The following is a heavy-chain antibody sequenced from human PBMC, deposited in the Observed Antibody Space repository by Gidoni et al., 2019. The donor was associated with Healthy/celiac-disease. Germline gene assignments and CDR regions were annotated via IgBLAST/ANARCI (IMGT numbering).Heavy chain of an antibody. Sequence: EVQLVESGGGLVQPGGSLRLSCAASGFTFSSYAMSWVRQAPGKGLEWVSAISGSGGSTYYADSVKGRFTISRDNSKNTLYLQMNSLRAEDTAVYYCAKAGGWSYPQYYGMDVWGQGTTVTVSS. CDR1: GFTFSSYA. CDR3: AKAGGWSYPQYYGMDV. D-gene: IGHD6-19*01. V-gene: IGHV3-23*04. J-gene: IGHJ6*02. CDR2: ISGSGGST.